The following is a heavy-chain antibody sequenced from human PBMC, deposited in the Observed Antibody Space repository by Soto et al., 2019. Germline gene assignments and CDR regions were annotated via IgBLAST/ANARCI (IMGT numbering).Heavy chain of an antibody. Sequence: QVQLLQSGAEVKKPGASVKVSCKASGYPFTSYGISWVRQAPGQGLEWMGWISAYNGNTNNAQKLQGRVTMTTDTSTSTADMERRSLRSDDTVVYYWARTAGNSVIWFDHWGQGTLVTGSS. J-gene: IGHJ5*02. CDR1: GYPFTSYG. D-gene: IGHD6-13*01. CDR3: ARTAGNSVIWFDH. V-gene: IGHV1-18*01. CDR2: ISAYNGNT.